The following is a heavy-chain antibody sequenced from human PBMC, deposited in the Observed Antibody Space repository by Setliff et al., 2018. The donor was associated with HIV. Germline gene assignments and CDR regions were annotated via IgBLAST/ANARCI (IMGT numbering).Heavy chain of an antibody. J-gene: IGHJ6*02. Sequence: GESLKISCKGSGYSFSSYWIGWVRQMPGKGLEWMGIIYPGDSDTRYSPSFQGQVTISADKSISTAYLQCSSLKAPDTAMYYCARLGGICSGGSCTALAYTMDVWGQGTTVTVSS. CDR2: IYPGDSDT. CDR1: GYSFSSYW. D-gene: IGHD2-15*01. CDR3: ARLGGICSGGSCTALAYTMDV. V-gene: IGHV5-51*01.